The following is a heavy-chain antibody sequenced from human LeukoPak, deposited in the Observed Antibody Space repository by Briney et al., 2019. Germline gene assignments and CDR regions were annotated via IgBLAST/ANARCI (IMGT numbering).Heavy chain of an antibody. CDR3: AREAHGGNSGDYYFDY. CDR2: VNHSGYT. D-gene: IGHD4-23*01. V-gene: IGHV4-34*01. J-gene: IGHJ4*02. CDR1: GTSFSSYY. Sequence: PSETLSLTCAVSGTSFSSYYWSWIRQPPGKGLEWIGEVNHSGYTNDNPSLKSRVTISVDTSKNQFSLRLRSVTAADTAVYYCAREAHGGNSGDYYFDYWGQGTLVTVSS.